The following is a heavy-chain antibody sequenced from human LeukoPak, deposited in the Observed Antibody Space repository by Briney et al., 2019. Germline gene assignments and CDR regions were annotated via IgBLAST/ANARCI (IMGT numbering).Heavy chain of an antibody. D-gene: IGHD3-9*01. J-gene: IGHJ5*02. V-gene: IGHV3-11*01. CDR3: AKYVGPGNSDWSFS. Sequence: GGSLRLSCAASGFTFSDYYMSWVRQAPGKGLEWISYISNSGHSIYYADSVKGRFTISRDNAENSLHLQMNSLRVDDTAVYYCAKYVGPGNSDWSFSWGQGTLVTVSP. CDR2: ISNSGHSI. CDR1: GFTFSDYY.